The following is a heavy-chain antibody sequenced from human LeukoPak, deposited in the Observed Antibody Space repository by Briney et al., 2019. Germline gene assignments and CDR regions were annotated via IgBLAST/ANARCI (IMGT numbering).Heavy chain of an antibody. V-gene: IGHV3-7*01. CDR1: GFTFSRYW. J-gene: IGHJ5*01. CDR3: AKEGAYPIITYDS. CDR2: IKRDGNEK. D-gene: IGHD3-10*01. Sequence: GGSLRLSCAASGFTFSRYWMNWVRQAPGKGLEWVANIKRDGNEKNYVDSVKGRFSISRDNAKNSLYLQMDSLRAEDTAVYYCAKEGAYPIITYDSWGQGALVTVSS.